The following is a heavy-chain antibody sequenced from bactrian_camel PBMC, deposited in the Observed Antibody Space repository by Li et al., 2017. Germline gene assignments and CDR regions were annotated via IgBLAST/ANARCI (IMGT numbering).Heavy chain of an antibody. V-gene: IGHV3S53*01. Sequence: QLVESGGGSVQAGGSLRLSCAFDAYTPANVRMAWFRQAPGKEREGVASLASDGSSIYANSLKGRFSISKDNARSWLDLQMDSLEPGDTARYYCAADRRRHGPPSLRPGDYSVWGQGTQVTVS. J-gene: IGHJ4*01. D-gene: IGHD2*01. CDR3: AADRRRHGPPSLRPGDYSV. CDR1: AYTPANVR. CDR2: LASDGSS.